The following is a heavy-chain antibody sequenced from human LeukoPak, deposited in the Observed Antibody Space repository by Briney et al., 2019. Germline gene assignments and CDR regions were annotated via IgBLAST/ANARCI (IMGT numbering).Heavy chain of an antibody. Sequence: PGGSLRLSCAGSGLTFTTSAMNWVRQVPGKGLEWVSSIDYDGSHIYYAASVKGRFSISRDNARDSVYLQMDSLRAEDTAVYYCARDPERYLRMGHYDYWGQGTLVIVSS. J-gene: IGHJ4*02. D-gene: IGHD3-16*01. CDR1: GLTFTTSA. CDR3: ARDPERYLRMGHYDY. CDR2: IDYDGSHI. V-gene: IGHV3-21*01.